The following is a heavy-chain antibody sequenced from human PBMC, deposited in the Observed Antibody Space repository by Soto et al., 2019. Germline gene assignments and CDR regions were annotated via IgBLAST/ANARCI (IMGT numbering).Heavy chain of an antibody. J-gene: IGHJ4*02. CDR2: ISYDGSNK. Sequence: GGSLRLSCAASGFTFSSYGMHWVRQAPGKGLEWVAVISYDGSNKYYADSVKGRFTISRENSTNTLYPQMNSLRADDTAVYYWARERDFWSGYFDYWGQGTLVTVSS. D-gene: IGHD3-3*01. V-gene: IGHV3-30*03. CDR1: GFTFSSYG. CDR3: ARERDFWSGYFDY.